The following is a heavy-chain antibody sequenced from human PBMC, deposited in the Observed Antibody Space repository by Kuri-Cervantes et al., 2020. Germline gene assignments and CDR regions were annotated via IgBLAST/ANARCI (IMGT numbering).Heavy chain of an antibody. V-gene: IGHV3-9*01. CDR2: ISWNSANI. Sequence: GGSLRLSCAASAFTFDDYAMHWVRQAPGKGLEWVSGISWNSANIGYVDSVRGRFTISRDSAKNSLYLQMNSLRAEDTAVYYCARFCSGGRASRYNWFDPWGQGTLVTVSS. CDR3: ARFCSGGRASRYNWFDP. CDR1: AFTFDDYA. D-gene: IGHD2-15*01. J-gene: IGHJ5*02.